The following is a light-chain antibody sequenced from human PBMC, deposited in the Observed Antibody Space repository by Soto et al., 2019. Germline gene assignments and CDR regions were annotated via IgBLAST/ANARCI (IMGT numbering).Light chain of an antibody. CDR3: SSYTSTTVLV. CDR1: SSDIGGYKY. Sequence: QPVLTQPASVSGSPGQSITISCTGSSSDIGGYKYVSWYQQHPGKAPKLMIYEVSDRPSGVSNRFSGSKSGNTASLTISGLQADDEADYFCSSYTSTTVLVFGTGTKLTVL. CDR2: EVS. V-gene: IGLV2-14*01. J-gene: IGLJ1*01.